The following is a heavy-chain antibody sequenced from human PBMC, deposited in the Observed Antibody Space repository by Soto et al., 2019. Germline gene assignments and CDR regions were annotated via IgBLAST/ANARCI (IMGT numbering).Heavy chain of an antibody. D-gene: IGHD4-4*01. V-gene: IGHV1-8*01. CDR3: AGGHSNREYFQY. Sequence: QVQLVQSGAEVKKPGASVKVYCKTSGYTFTNYDINSMRQATGQGLERMGWMNPNSGNTDYAQKFQGRATMTRDTSLSTAYMELSSLTSEDTAVYCCAGGHSNREYFQYWGQGSLVTVSS. CDR1: GYTFTNYD. CDR2: MNPNSGNT. J-gene: IGHJ1*01.